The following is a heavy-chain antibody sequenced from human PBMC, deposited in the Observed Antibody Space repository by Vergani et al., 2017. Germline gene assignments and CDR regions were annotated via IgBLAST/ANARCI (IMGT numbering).Heavy chain of an antibody. CDR3: AKAGSSWYGESEAFDI. CDR2: ISGSGGST. J-gene: IGHJ3*02. CDR1: GFTFSSYA. V-gene: IGHV3-23*04. D-gene: IGHD6-13*01. Sequence: EVQLVESGGGLVQPGGSLRLSCAASGFTFSSYAMSWVRQAPGKGLEWVSAISGSGGSTYYADSVKGRFTISRDNSKNTLYLQMNSLRAEDTAVYYCAKAGSSWYGESEAFDIWGQGTMVTVSS.